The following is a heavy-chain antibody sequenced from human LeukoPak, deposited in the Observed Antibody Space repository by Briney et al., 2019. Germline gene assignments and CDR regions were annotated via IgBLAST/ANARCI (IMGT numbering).Heavy chain of an antibody. D-gene: IGHD1-1*01. V-gene: IGHV3-48*01. J-gene: IGHJ4*02. CDR2: IGRSGDRTT. CDR3: ARGSRLATY. Sequence: PGGSLRLSCAASGFTFSIYSLNWVRQAPGKGLEWVAYIGRSGDRTTKYADSVKGRFTISRDNSKNTLYLQMNSLRAEDTAVYYCARGSRLATYWGQGTLVTVSS. CDR1: GFTFSIYS.